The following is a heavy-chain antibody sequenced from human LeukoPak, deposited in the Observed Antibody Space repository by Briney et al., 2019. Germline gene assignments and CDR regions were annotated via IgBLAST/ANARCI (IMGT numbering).Heavy chain of an antibody. V-gene: IGHV1-2*02. CDR1: GYYFSGHD. D-gene: IGHD2-2*01. J-gene: IGHJ4*02. CDR3: ARVPVPAPRRGLYFDY. Sequence: ASVKVSCKASGYYFSGHDIYWVRQAPGQGLEWMGWINLNSGDTYYAQNSQGRFSITSDTSKSTTYMDLASLAPDDTAVYYCARVPVPAPRRGLYFDYWGQGTLITVSS. CDR2: INLNSGDT.